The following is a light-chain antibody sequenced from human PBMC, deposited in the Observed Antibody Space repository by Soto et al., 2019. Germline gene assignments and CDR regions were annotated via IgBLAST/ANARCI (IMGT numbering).Light chain of an antibody. Sequence: DIQMTQSPCSLSASVGDRITITCQASQDINKYLNWYQLKLGKAPKLLIYDASNLQRGVPSRFSGSGSGTHFSLSISSLQPEDIATYYCQQSENGPLTFGGGTKVEIK. CDR2: DAS. CDR3: QQSENGPLT. CDR1: QDINKY. V-gene: IGKV1-33*01. J-gene: IGKJ4*01.